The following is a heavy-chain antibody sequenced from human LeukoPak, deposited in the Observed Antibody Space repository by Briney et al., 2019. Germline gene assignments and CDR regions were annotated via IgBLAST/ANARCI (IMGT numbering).Heavy chain of an antibody. Sequence: GASVKVSCKASGYTFTGYYMHWVRQAPGQGLEWMGGIIPIFGTSNYAQKFQGRVTITADESTSTAYMELSSLRSEDTAVYYCARYYSGWYYFDYWGQGTLVTVFS. CDR2: IIPIFGTS. V-gene: IGHV1-69*13. CDR1: GYTFTGYY. D-gene: IGHD6-19*01. J-gene: IGHJ4*02. CDR3: ARYYSGWYYFDY.